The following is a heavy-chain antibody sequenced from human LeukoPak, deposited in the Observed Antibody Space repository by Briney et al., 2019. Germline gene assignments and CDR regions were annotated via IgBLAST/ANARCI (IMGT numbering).Heavy chain of an antibody. CDR3: ASLRRTSSDAFDI. J-gene: IGHJ3*02. CDR2: ISNTNSDI. CDR1: GFTFSSYD. V-gene: IGHV3-21*01. Sequence: GGSLRLSCAASGFTFSSYDMNWVRQAPGKGLEWVSSISNTNSDIHYSDSVKGRFTISRDSAKNSLYLQMNSLRAEDTAVYYCASLRRTSSDAFDIWGQGTMVTVSS.